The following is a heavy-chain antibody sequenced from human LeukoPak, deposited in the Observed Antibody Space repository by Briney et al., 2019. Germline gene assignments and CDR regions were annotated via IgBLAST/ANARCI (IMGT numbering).Heavy chain of an antibody. Sequence: GGSLRLSCAASGFTFRKHYMSWIRQAPGRGPEWVAYIGASGSTRYYRDSVNGRFTISRDNAKNSLHLQMNSLRAEDTAVYYCAKDLREWYYDPNGNYFSYGMDVWGQGTTVVVSS. CDR3: AKDLREWYYDPNGNYFSYGMDV. V-gene: IGHV3-11*01. CDR1: GFTFRKHY. J-gene: IGHJ6*02. D-gene: IGHD3-22*01. CDR2: IGASGSTR.